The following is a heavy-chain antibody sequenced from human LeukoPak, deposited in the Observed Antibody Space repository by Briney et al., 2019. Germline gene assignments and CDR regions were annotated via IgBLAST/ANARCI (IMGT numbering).Heavy chain of an antibody. J-gene: IGHJ3*02. CDR1: GGSISSSSYY. V-gene: IGHV4-39*07. Sequence: SETLSLTCTVSGGSISSSSYYWGWIRQPPGKGLEWIGSIYYSGSTYYNPSLKSRVTISVDTSKNQFSLKLSSVTAADTAVYYCARDPHYGAFDIWGLGTMVTVSS. D-gene: IGHD3-10*01. CDR2: IYYSGST. CDR3: ARDPHYGAFDI.